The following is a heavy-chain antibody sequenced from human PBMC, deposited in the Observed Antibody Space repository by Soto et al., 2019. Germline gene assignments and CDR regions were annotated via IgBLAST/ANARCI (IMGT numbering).Heavy chain of an antibody. V-gene: IGHV4-30-4*01. CDR2: IYYSGST. CDR1: GCSISSDNYF. CDR3: ASASQGDFLDY. J-gene: IGHJ4*02. Sequence: SESRVRTWTVSGCSISSDNYFWSWIRQPPGKGLEWIGYIYYSGSTYYNSSLKSRVTISIDTSKNQFSLELSSVTAADTAVYYCASASQGDFLDYWGQRTLVTVSS. D-gene: IGHD2-21*02.